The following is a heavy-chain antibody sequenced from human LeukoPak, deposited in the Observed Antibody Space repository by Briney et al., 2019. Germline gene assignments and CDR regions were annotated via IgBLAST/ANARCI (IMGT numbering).Heavy chain of an antibody. CDR3: ARRGYTRANDY. CDR1: GGSISSGSYY. J-gene: IGHJ4*02. V-gene: IGHV4-61*02. Sequence: SETLSLTCTVSGGSISSGSYYWRWIRQPAGKGLEWIGRIYTSGSTNYNPSLKSRVTISVDTSKNQFSLKLSSVTAADTAVYYCARRGYTRANDYWGQGTLVTVSS. D-gene: IGHD5-18*01. CDR2: IYTSGST.